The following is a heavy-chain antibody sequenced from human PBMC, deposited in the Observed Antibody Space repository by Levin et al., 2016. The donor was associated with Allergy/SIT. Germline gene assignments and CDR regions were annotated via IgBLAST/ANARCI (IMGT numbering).Heavy chain of an antibody. CDR1: GYSFTSQW. CDR2: IYPGDSDT. V-gene: IGHV5-51*01. J-gene: IGHJ3*02. Sequence: GESLKISCKGSGYSFTSQWIGWVRQMTGKGLEWMGIIYPGDSDTRYSPSFQGQVTISADKSISTAYLQWSSLKASDTAMYYCARPANYYDFWSGQGSGGAFDIWGQGTMVTVSS. CDR3: ARPANYYDFWSGQGSGGAFDI. D-gene: IGHD3-3*01.